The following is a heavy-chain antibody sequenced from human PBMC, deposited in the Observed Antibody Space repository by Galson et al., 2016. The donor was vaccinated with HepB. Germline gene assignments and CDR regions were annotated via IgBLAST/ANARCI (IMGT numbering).Heavy chain of an antibody. V-gene: IGHV4-34*01. CDR3: AREAIDDSLGYYSFYFDY. D-gene: IGHD3-22*01. CDR2: ISQSGST. Sequence: ETLSLTCAVYGGSFSGHYWSWIRQPPGKGLEWIGYISQSGSTNYNPSLKSRVTISVDTSKNQFSLKLSSVTAADSALYYCAREAIDDSLGYYSFYFDYWGQGTVVTVSS. J-gene: IGHJ4*02. CDR1: GGSFSGHY.